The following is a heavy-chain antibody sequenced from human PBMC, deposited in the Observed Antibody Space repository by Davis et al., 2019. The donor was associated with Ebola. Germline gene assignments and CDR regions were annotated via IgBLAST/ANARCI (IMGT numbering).Heavy chain of an antibody. Sequence: SQTLSLTCAISGDTVSHNRDAWNLIRQSPSRGLEWLGRTYYRSKWFVDYAASVKSRITIKADTSKNQFSLQLTSVTPEDTAVYYCARDPPFDQGYDYWGQGILVTVSS. J-gene: IGHJ4*02. CDR2: TYYRSKWFV. CDR1: GDTVSHNRDA. CDR3: ARDPPFDQGYDY. D-gene: IGHD3-22*01. V-gene: IGHV6-1*01.